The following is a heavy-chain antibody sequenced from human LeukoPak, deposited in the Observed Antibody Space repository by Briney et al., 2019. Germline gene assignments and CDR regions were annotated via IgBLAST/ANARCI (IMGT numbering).Heavy chain of an antibody. Sequence: ASVKVSCKASGYTFTSYGISWVRQAPGQGLEWVGWISAYNGNTNYAQKLQGRVTMTRDTSISTAYMELSRLRSDDTAVYYCARWVSCSSTSCLHYFDYWGQGTLVTVSS. V-gene: IGHV1-18*01. CDR2: ISAYNGNT. J-gene: IGHJ4*02. D-gene: IGHD2-2*01. CDR3: ARWVSCSSTSCLHYFDY. CDR1: GYTFTSYG.